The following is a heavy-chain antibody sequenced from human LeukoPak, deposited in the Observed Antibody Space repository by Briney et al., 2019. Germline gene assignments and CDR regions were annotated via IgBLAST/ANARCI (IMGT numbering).Heavy chain of an antibody. CDR1: GGSISPDY. J-gene: IGHJ5*02. CDR2: IYYSGST. V-gene: IGHV4-59*08. D-gene: IGHD2-2*01. Sequence: PSETLSLTCTVSGGSISPDYWSCIRQPPGKGLEWIGFIYYSGSTNYNPSLKSRVTISVDTSKNQFSLRLTSVTAADTAVYYCARLSTSCFGIACWFDPWGQGTLVTVSS. CDR3: ARLSTSCFGIACWFDP.